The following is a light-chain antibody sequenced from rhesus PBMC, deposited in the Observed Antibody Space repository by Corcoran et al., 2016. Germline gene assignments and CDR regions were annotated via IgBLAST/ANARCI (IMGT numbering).Light chain of an antibody. V-gene: IGKV1-25*01. CDR2: DAS. CDR1: QGISQY. Sequence: DIQMTQSPSSLSASVGDTVTITCQASQGISQYLAWYQQKPGKAPKLLIDDASTLQSGVPSRFSGSGSGTEFTLTISSLQPEDCATYYCQQHNSYPCTFGPGTKRDIK. CDR3: QQHNSYPCT. J-gene: IGKJ3*01.